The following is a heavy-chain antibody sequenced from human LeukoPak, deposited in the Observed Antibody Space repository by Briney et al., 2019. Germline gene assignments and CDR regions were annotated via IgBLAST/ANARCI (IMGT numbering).Heavy chain of an antibody. CDR1: GGSISSYY. Sequence: SETLSLTCTVSGGSISSYYWSWIRQPPGKGLQWIGYIYYSGSANYNPSLMSRAAISEDTSKNQVSLKLSSVTAADTAIYYCALGPAWYFNYWGQGTLVTVSS. CDR2: IYYSGSA. V-gene: IGHV4-59*01. CDR3: ALGPAWYFNY. J-gene: IGHJ4*02.